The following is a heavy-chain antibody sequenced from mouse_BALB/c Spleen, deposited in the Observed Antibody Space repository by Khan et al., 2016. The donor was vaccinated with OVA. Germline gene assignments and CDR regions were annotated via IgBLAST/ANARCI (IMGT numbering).Heavy chain of an antibody. CDR1: GFSLTDYG. V-gene: IGHV2-6-5*01. Sequence: QVQLKASGPGLVAPSQSLSITCTVSGFSLTDYGVSWIRQPPGKGLEWLGVIWGGGSPYYNSALKSRLSISKDNSKSQVFLKMSSLQTDDTAMYYCAKGVWSYYYALDYWGQGTSVTVSS. J-gene: IGHJ4*01. CDR3: AKGVWSYYYALDY. CDR2: IWGGGSP.